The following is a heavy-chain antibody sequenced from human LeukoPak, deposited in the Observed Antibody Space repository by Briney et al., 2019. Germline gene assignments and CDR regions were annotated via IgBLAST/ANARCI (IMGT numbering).Heavy chain of an antibody. V-gene: IGHV4-59*08. D-gene: IGHD6-13*01. CDR3: ARRYSSSWGDYFDF. CDR1: GGSISSYY. CDR2: IYYSGST. J-gene: IGHJ4*02. Sequence: SETLSLTCTVSGGSISSYYWSWIRQPPGKGLEWIGYIYYSGSTNYNPSLKGRVTISVDTSKNQFSLKLTSVTAADTAVYYCARRYSSSWGDYFDFWGQGILVTVSS.